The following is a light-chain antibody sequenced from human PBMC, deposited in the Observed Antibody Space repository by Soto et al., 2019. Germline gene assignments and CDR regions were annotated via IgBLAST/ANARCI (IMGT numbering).Light chain of an antibody. CDR1: QGITNY. V-gene: IGKV1-27*01. CDR3: QKYNSAPLT. Sequence: IQMTQSPSSLSASVGDRVTISCRASQGITNYLAWYQQKPGKVPKLLIYGASTLQSGVPSRFSGSGSGTDFTLTISSLQPEDVATYYCQKYNSAPLTFGRGSKVEIK. J-gene: IGKJ1*01. CDR2: GAS.